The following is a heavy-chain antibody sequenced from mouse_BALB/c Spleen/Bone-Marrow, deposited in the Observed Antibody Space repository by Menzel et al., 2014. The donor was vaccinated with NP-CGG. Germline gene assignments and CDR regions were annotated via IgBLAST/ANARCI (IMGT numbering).Heavy chain of an antibody. CDR3: ARYGNYGFDY. CDR1: GFNIKDTY. CDR2: IDPANGNT. J-gene: IGHJ2*01. Sequence: VQLQQSGAELVKPGASVKLSCTASGFNIKDTYMHWVKQRPEQGLEWIGRIDPANGNTKYDPKFQGKATITADKSSSTAYMQLKSLTSEDSAVYYCARYGNYGFDYWGQGTTLTVSS. V-gene: IGHV14-3*02. D-gene: IGHD2-10*02.